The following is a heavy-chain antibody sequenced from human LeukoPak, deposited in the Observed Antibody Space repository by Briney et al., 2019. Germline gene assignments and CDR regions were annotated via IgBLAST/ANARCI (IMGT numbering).Heavy chain of an antibody. Sequence: SETLSLTCTVLGGSFGSFYWTWIREPPGKGLEWIGEITPSGSTSYIPSLKSRLTISIDTSQDQFSLRLTSMNAADTAVYYCARISSSGSLDYWGQGTLVTVSS. CDR1: GGSFGSFY. D-gene: IGHD3-10*01. V-gene: IGHV4-34*01. J-gene: IGHJ4*02. CDR2: ITPSGST. CDR3: ARISSSGSLDY.